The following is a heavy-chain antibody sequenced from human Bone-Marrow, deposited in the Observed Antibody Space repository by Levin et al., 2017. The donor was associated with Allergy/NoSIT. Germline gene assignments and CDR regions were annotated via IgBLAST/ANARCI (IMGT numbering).Heavy chain of an antibody. CDR2: VSYRGGA. CDR1: GDSVSSANYF. CDR3: EREGGVALPGIDH. Sequence: SQTLSLTCTVSGDSVSSANYFWAWIRQPPGKGLEWVGYVSYRGGALYNPSLKSRVTISLDTSKNQFSLNLESVTAADTAVYYCEREGGVALPGIDHWGQGTLVTVSS. J-gene: IGHJ4*02. D-gene: IGHD1-26*01. V-gene: IGHV4-61*01.